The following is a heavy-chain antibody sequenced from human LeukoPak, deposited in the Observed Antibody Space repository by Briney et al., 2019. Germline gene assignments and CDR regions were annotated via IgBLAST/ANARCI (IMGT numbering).Heavy chain of an antibody. CDR1: GGTFSSYA. V-gene: IGHV1-18*01. D-gene: IGHD2-2*01. Sequence: ASVKVSCKASGGTFSSYAISWVRQAPGQGLEWMGWISGYNGNTNYAQKLQGRVTMTTDTSTTTAYMELRSLRSDDTAVYYCARGGSSSWSRQFDYWGQGTLVTVSS. CDR2: ISGYNGNT. CDR3: ARGGSSSWSRQFDY. J-gene: IGHJ4*02.